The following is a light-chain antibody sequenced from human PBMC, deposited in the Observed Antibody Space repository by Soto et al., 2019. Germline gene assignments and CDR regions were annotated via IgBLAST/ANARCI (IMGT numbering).Light chain of an antibody. Sequence: QSALTQPRSVSGSPGQAVTISCTGTNSDVGNYNFVSWYQHHPGKAPKLMIYDVTKRPSGVPDRFSGSKSGNTASLTISGLQPGDEADYYCCTYAGSFHQFGGGTKLTVL. CDR2: DVT. V-gene: IGLV2-11*01. CDR1: NSDVGNYNF. CDR3: CTYAGSFHQ. J-gene: IGLJ3*02.